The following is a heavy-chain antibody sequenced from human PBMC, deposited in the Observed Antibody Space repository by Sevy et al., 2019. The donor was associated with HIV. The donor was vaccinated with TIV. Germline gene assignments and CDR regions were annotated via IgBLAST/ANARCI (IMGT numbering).Heavy chain of an antibody. D-gene: IGHD7-27*01. CDR3: AKDPLISLGADLFDS. J-gene: IGHJ4*02. CDR1: GFTFSSYG. V-gene: IGHV3-30*02. CDR2: INYDGSDK. Sequence: GGSLRLSCATSGFTFSSYGMHWVRQAPGKGLQWVSFINYDGSDKKYGDSVKGRFTISRDNSKNTLYLQMNSLRAEDNGVYYCAKDPLISLGADLFDSWGQGTLVTVSS.